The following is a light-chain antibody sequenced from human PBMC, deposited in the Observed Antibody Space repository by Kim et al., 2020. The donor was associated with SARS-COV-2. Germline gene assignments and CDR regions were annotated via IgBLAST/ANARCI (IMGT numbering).Light chain of an antibody. CDR3: QKYNGAPWT. CDR1: QANSNG. CDR2: GAS. J-gene: IGKJ1*01. V-gene: IGKV1-27*01. Sequence: GTGGKRGTNTWRAEQANSNGLAWYQQKPGKVPNLLIYGASALQSAVPSRFSGSGSGTDFTLTISSLQPEDVAIYYCQKYNGAPWTFGQGTKVEIK.